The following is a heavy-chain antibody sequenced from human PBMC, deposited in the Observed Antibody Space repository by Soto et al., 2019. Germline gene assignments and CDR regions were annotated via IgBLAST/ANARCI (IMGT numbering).Heavy chain of an antibody. J-gene: IGHJ4*02. CDR3: ARRIGATAGPFDY. D-gene: IGHD1-26*01. CDR1: GGSISSSSYY. CDR2: IYYSGST. V-gene: IGHV4-39*01. Sequence: PSETLSLTCTVSGGSISSSSYYWGWIRQPPGKVLEWIGSIYYSGSTYYNPSLKSRVTISVDTSKNQFSLKLSSVTAADTAVYYCARRIGATAGPFDYWGQGTLVIGSS.